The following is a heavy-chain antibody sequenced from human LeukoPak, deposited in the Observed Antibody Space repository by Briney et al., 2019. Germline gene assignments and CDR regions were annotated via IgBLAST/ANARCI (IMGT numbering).Heavy chain of an antibody. CDR2: IYYSGST. J-gene: IGHJ6*02. CDR3: ARDRGIAYGMDV. D-gene: IGHD6-13*01. V-gene: IGHV4-59*01. Sequence: SETLSLTCTVSGGSISNYYWCWIRQPPGKGLEWIGYIYYSGSTNYNPSLKSRVTISVDTSKNQFSLKLSSVTAADTAVYYCARDRGIAYGMDVWGQGTTVTVSS. CDR1: GGSISNYY.